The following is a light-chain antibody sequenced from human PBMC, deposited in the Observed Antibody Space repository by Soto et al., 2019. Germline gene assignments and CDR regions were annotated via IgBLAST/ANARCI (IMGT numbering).Light chain of an antibody. CDR2: AAS. J-gene: IGKJ4*02. V-gene: IGKV1-8*01. Sequence: AIRMTQSPSSLSASTGDRVTITCRASQGIGSYLAWYQQKPGKAPKLLIYAASTLQSGVPSRFSGSGSGTDFTLTISCLQSEDFATYYCQQYYSYPVFGGGTKVEIK. CDR3: QQYYSYPV. CDR1: QGIGSY.